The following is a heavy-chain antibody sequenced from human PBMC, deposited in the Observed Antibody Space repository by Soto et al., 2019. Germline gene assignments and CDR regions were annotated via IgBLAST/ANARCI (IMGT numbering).Heavy chain of an antibody. CDR3: ARLGSSWEWYYYYMDV. CDR1: GYTFTSYG. D-gene: IGHD6-13*01. Sequence: GASVKVSCKASGYTFTSYGISWVRQAPGQGLEWMGWISAYNGNTNYAQKLQGRVTMTTDTSTSTAYMELRSLRSDDTAVYYCARLGSSWEWYYYYMDVWGKGTTVTVSS. J-gene: IGHJ6*03. V-gene: IGHV1-18*01. CDR2: ISAYNGNT.